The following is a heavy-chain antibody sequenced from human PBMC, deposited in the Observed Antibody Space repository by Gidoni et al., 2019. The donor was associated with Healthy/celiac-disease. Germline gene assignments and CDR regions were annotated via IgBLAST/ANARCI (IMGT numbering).Heavy chain of an antibody. CDR1: GFTFSCYG. CDR3: AKDRMTYYYYYYGMDV. CDR2: ISNDGSNK. Sequence: QVQLVESGGGVVQPGRSLRLSCAASGFTFSCYGMHWVRQAPGKGLAWVAVISNDGSNKYYADSVKGRFTISRDNSKNTLYLQMNSLRAEDTAVDYCAKDRMTYYYYYYGMDVWGQGTTVTVSS. V-gene: IGHV3-30*18. J-gene: IGHJ6*02.